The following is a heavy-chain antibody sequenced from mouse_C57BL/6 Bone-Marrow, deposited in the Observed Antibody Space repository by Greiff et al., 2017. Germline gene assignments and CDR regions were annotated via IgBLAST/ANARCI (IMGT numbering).Heavy chain of an antibody. CDR2: IYPGSGST. V-gene: IGHV1-55*01. Sequence: VQLQQPGAELVKPGASVKMSCKASGYTFTSYWITWVKQRPGQGLEWIGDIYPGSGSTNYNEKFKSKDTLTVDTSSSTAYMQLRSLTSEFSAVYYYSKGGDFVCWGQGTTLTVSS. CDR3: SKGGDFVC. CDR1: GYTFTSYW. J-gene: IGHJ2*01.